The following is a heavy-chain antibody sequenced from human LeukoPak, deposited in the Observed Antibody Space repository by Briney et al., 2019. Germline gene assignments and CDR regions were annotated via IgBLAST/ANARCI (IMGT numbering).Heavy chain of an antibody. CDR2: ISTDESST. D-gene: IGHD2-15*01. V-gene: IGHV3-74*01. CDR1: GFTFSSYW. J-gene: IGHJ4*02. CDR3: ASGGRSFGYDS. Sequence: PGGSLRLSFVASGFTFSSYWMYWVRQAPGKGLVWVSHISTDESSTSYADSVKGRFTISRDNAKNTLYLQMNSLRGEDTAVYYCASGGRSFGYDSWGQGTLVTVSS.